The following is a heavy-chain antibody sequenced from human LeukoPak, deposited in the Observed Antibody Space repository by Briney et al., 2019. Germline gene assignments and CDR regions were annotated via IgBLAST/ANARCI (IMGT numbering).Heavy chain of an antibody. CDR3: ARAPFTYYYDSSGYSNWFDP. Sequence: SETLSLTCTVSGGPISSYYWSWIRQPPGKGLEWIGYIYYSGSTNYNPSLKSRVTISVDTSKNQFSLKLSSVTAADTAVYYCARAPFTYYYDSSGYSNWFDPWGQGTLVTVSS. CDR2: IYYSGST. CDR1: GGPISSYY. J-gene: IGHJ5*02. D-gene: IGHD3-22*01. V-gene: IGHV4-59*01.